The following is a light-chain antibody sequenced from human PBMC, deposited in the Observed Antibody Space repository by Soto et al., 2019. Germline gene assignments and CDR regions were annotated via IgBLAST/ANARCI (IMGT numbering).Light chain of an antibody. CDR2: DLT. Sequence: QSALTQPASVSGSPGQSITISCTGSSSDIGAYNYVSWYQHHPGKAPKLMIYDLTYRPSGVSDRFSGSKSGTTASLTISGLQAEDEADYYCSSLTSGGTRGVFGGGTKLTVL. V-gene: IGLV2-14*03. CDR1: SSDIGAYNY. CDR3: SSLTSGGTRGV. J-gene: IGLJ2*01.